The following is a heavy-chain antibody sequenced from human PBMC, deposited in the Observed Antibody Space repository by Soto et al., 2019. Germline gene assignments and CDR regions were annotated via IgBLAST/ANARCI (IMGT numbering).Heavy chain of an antibody. Sequence: SETLSLTCTVSGGSISSYYWSWIRQPPGKGLEWIGYIYYSGSTNYNPSLKSRVTISVDTSKNQFSLKLSSVTAADTAVYYCARFDYTPYYYYYGMDVWGQGTTVTV. CDR1: GGSISSYY. CDR2: IYYSGST. CDR3: ARFDYTPYYYYYGMDV. D-gene: IGHD4-4*01. V-gene: IGHV4-59*01. J-gene: IGHJ6*02.